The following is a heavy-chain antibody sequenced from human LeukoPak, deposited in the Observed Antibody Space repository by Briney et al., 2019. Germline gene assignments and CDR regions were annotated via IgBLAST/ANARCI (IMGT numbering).Heavy chain of an antibody. J-gene: IGHJ6*04. Sequence: PGGSLRLSCAASGFTFSNYAMNWVRQAPGKGLEWVSTISDSGGSTYYVDSAKGRFTISRDNAKNSLYLQMNSLRAEDTAVYYCARDYEEAILYLYYGMDVWGKGTTVTVSS. D-gene: IGHD2-15*01. CDR2: ISDSGGST. CDR3: ARDYEEAILYLYYGMDV. CDR1: GFTFSNYA. V-gene: IGHV3-23*01.